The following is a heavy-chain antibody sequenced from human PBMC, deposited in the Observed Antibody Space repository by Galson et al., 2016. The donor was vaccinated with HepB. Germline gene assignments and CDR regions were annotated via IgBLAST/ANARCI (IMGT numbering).Heavy chain of an antibody. Sequence: SLRLSCAASGFSFSLNTVHWVRQLPGKGLEWVALISYTGSNEIYAESVKGRFQKSRDNSKNTLYLQMNNLRGEDTAVYYCARSFRDFVFEGSLYGLDVWGQGTTVIVSS. J-gene: IGHJ6*02. CDR3: ARSFRDFVFEGSLYGLDV. CDR1: GFSFSLNT. D-gene: IGHD3-10*01. CDR2: ISYTGSNE. V-gene: IGHV3-30*04.